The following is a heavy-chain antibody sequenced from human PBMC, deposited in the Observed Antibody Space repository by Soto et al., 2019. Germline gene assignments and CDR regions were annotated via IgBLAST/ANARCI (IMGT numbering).Heavy chain of an antibody. Sequence: SETLSLTCTVSGVSSTSFYWSWIRQSPGKGLEWIGYIFDNGDVKYNPSLMSRLTTSIDMSKNEFSLRLKSVTAADTAMYYCARGWGSKWYYFDSWGEGTLVTVSS. CDR3: ARGWGSKWYYFDS. J-gene: IGHJ4*02. D-gene: IGHD3-16*01. CDR2: IFDNGDV. CDR1: GVSSTSFY. V-gene: IGHV4-59*01.